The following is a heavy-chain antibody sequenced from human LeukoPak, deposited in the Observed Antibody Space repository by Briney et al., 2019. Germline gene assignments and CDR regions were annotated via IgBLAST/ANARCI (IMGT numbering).Heavy chain of an antibody. CDR3: ARRRLGYYFDY. Sequence: SETLSLTSGVYGGSFSGYYWSWSRQPPGKGLEWIGEINPRGSTNYTPSLKSRVTLSADTSKNQFSLTLNSVTAADTAVYYCARRRLGYYFDYWGQGTLVTVSS. CDR2: INPRGST. V-gene: IGHV4-34*01. CDR1: GGSFSGYY. J-gene: IGHJ4*02. D-gene: IGHD5-24*01.